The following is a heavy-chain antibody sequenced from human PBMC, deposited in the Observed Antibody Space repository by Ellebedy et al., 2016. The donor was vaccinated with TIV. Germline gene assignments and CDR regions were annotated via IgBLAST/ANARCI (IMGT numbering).Heavy chain of an antibody. CDR3: ARGSHYDFWSGYHKYGMDV. J-gene: IGHJ6*02. CDR2: IGTAGDP. V-gene: IGHV3-13*05. CDR1: GFTFSSYD. D-gene: IGHD3-3*01. Sequence: GGSLRLXCAASGFTFSSYDMHWVRQATGKGLEWVSAIGTAGDPYYPGSVKGRFTISRENAKNSLYLQMNSLRAGDTAVYYCARGSHYDFWSGYHKYGMDVWGQGTTVTVSS.